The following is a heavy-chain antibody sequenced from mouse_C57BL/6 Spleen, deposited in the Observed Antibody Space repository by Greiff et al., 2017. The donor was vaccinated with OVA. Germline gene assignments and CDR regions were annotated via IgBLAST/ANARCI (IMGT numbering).Heavy chain of an antibody. V-gene: IGHV5-17*01. CDR2: ISSGSSTI. CDR3: ARNFHYGSSPLDY. J-gene: IGHJ2*01. Sequence: EVKVEESGGGLVKPGGSLKLSCAASGFTFSDYGMHWVRQAPEKGLEWVAYISSGSSTIYYADTVKGRFTISRDNAKNTLFLQMTSLRSEDTAMYYCARNFHYGSSPLDYWGQGTTLTVSS. D-gene: IGHD1-1*01. CDR1: GFTFSDYG.